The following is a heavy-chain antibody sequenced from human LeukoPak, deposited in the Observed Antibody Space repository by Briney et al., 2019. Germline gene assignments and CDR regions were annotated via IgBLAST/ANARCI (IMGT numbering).Heavy chain of an antibody. CDR3: AKSHSGYHYMDV. CDR1: GFTFSSYE. CDR2: ISSSGSTI. V-gene: IGHV3-48*03. J-gene: IGHJ6*03. D-gene: IGHD1-26*01. Sequence: GGSLRLSCAASGFTFSSYEMNWVRQAPGKGLEWVSYISSSGSTIYYADSVKGRFTISRDNSKNTLYLQMNSLRAEDTAVYYCAKSHSGYHYMDVWGKGTTVTVSS.